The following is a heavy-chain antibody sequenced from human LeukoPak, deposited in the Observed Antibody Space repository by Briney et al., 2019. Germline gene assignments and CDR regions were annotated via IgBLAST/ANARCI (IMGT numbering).Heavy chain of an antibody. Sequence: SSETLSLTCAVYGGSFSGYYWSWIRQPPGKGLEWIGEINHSGSTNYNPSLKSRVTISVDTSKNQFSLKLSSVTAADTAVYYCATARAFDYWDQGTLVTVSS. J-gene: IGHJ4*02. CDR1: GGSFSGYY. CDR2: INHSGST. V-gene: IGHV4-34*01. CDR3: ATARAFDY.